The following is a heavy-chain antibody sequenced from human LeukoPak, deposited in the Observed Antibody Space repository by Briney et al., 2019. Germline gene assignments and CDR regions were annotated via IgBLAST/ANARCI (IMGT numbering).Heavy chain of an antibody. Sequence: GESLKISCKGSGYSFSTHWIGWVRQMPGKGLEWLGIIYAGDFDTRYSPSFQGQVTISADKSISTAYLQWSSLKASDTAMYYCARHWANARGPIDYWGQGTLVTVSS. CDR1: GYSFSTHW. V-gene: IGHV5-51*01. D-gene: IGHD3-16*01. CDR2: IYAGDFDT. CDR3: ARHWANARGPIDY. J-gene: IGHJ4*02.